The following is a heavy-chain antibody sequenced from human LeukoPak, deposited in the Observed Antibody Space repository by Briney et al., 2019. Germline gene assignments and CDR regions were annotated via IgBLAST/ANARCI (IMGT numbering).Heavy chain of an antibody. CDR2: INHSGST. J-gene: IGHJ4*02. V-gene: IGHV4-34*01. Sequence: PSETLSLTCAVYGGSFSGYYWSWIRQPPGKGLEWIGEINHSGSTNYNPSLKSRVTISVDTSKNQFSLKLSSVTAAGTAVYYCAISWGYYNNFDYWGQGTLVTVSS. D-gene: IGHD3-9*01. CDR1: GGSFSGYY. CDR3: AISWGYYNNFDY.